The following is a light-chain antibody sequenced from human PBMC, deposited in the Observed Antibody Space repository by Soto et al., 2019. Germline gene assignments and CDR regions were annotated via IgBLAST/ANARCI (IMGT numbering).Light chain of an antibody. J-gene: IGKJ5*01. CDR3: QHRHSYPIT. CDR2: TAS. V-gene: IGKV1-9*01. CDR1: QGISSL. Sequence: DIQLTQSPSFLSASVGDRVTITCRASQGISSLLAWYQQKPGKAPKLLIHTASTLQSGVSSRFSGSGSGTEFTLTISSLQPEDFATYYCQHRHSYPITFGQGTRLEIK.